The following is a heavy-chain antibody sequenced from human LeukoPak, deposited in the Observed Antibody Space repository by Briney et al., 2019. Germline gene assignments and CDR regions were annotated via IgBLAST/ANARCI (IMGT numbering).Heavy chain of an antibody. J-gene: IGHJ4*02. D-gene: IGHD2-21*02. CDR2: INHSGST. Sequence: PSETLSLTCAVYGGSFSGYYWSWIRQPPGKGLEWIGEINHSGSTNYNPSLKSRVTISVDTSKNQFSLKLSSVTAADTAVYYCARLKGRANNLVTLYYFDYWGQGTLVTVSS. V-gene: IGHV4-34*01. CDR1: GGSFSGYY. CDR3: ARLKGRANNLVTLYYFDY.